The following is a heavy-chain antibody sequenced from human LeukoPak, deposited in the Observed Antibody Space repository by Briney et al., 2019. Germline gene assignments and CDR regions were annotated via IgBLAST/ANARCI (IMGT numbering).Heavy chain of an antibody. Sequence: PGGSLRLSCAASGFTFSSYAMSWVRQAPGKGLEWVSAIIGSGGSTYYADSVKGRLTISRDNSKNTLYLQMNSLRAEDTAVYYCAKDLVYCSSTSCYSAFDIWGQGTMVTVSS. CDR2: IIGSGGST. CDR3: AKDLVYCSSTSCYSAFDI. V-gene: IGHV3-23*01. D-gene: IGHD2-2*01. CDR1: GFTFSSYA. J-gene: IGHJ3*02.